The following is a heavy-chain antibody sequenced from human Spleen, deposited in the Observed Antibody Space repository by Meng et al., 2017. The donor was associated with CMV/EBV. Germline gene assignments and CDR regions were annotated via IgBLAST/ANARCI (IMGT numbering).Heavy chain of an antibody. J-gene: IGHJ4*02. CDR3: CSRRFGECGY. CDR2: IYHTGST. D-gene: IGHD3-10*01. Sequence: HLPLQYSCSALPNPPPTLLLPCSSSCRSISSGRSSWSAIRQPPGKRLDLIAYIYHTGSTYYNPSRKSRVTISVDTSKYQFSLKLSSVTAADTAFYYCCSRRFGECGYWGQGTLVTVSS. V-gene: IGHV4-30-2*01. CDR1: CRSISSGRSS.